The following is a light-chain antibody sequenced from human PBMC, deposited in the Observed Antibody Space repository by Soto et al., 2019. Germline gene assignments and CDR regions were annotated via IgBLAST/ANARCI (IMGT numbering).Light chain of an antibody. CDR3: QQYGSSLAWT. J-gene: IGKJ1*01. Sequence: ETVLTQSPGTLSLSPGERATLSCRASQTVSNRYVAWYQHKPGQAPRVLIYAASSRTPGIPDRFSGSGSGTDFTLTISRLEPEDFAVYYCQQYGSSLAWTFGQGTKVDIK. CDR1: QTVSNRY. V-gene: IGKV3-20*01. CDR2: AAS.